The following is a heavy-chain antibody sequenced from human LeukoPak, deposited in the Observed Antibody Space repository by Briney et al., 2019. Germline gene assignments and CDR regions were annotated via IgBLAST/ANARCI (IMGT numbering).Heavy chain of an antibody. CDR2: IYYSGST. CDR1: GGSISSSSYY. V-gene: IGHV4-39*01. D-gene: IGHD3-3*01. CDR3: ARSVLRFLEWLTVPYAFDI. J-gene: IGHJ3*02. Sequence: KPSETLSLTCTVSGGSISSSSYYWGWIRQPPGKGLEWIGSIYYSGSTYYNPSLKSRVTISVDTSKNQFSLKLSSVTAADTAVYYCARSVLRFLEWLTVPYAFDIWGQGTMVTVSS.